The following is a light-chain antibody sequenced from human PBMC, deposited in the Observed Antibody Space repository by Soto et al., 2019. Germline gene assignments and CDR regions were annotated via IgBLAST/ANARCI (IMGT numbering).Light chain of an antibody. Sequence: QSALTQPASVSGSPGQSITISCTGTSSDVGSYDLVSWYQQHPGEAPKLMIYEGSKRPSGISNRFSGSKSGNTASLTLSGLQAEDEADYYCCSYAGSRNLVFGVGTQLTVL. CDR2: EGS. V-gene: IGLV2-23*01. J-gene: IGLJ2*01. CDR1: SSDVGSYDL. CDR3: CSYAGSRNLV.